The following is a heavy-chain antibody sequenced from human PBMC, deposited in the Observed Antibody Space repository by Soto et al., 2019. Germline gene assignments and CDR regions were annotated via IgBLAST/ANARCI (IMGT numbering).Heavy chain of an antibody. CDR3: ASRAVAGTGGDY. CDR2: IYHSGST. V-gene: IGHV4-4*02. Sequence: SWVRQPPGKGLEWIGEIYHSGSTNYNPSLKSRVTISVDKSKNQFSLKLSSVTAADTAVYYCASRAVAGTGGDYWGQGTLVTVSS. D-gene: IGHD6-19*01. J-gene: IGHJ4*02.